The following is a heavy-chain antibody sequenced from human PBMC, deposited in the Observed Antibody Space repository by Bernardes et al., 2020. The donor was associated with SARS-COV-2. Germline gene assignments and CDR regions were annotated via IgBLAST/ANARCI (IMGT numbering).Heavy chain of an antibody. J-gene: IGHJ5*02. V-gene: IGHV3-30-3*01. CDR1: GFTFSSYA. D-gene: IGHD1-26*01. CDR3: ARPYSGSYWGWFDP. Sequence: GGSLRLSCAASGFTFSSYAMHWVRQAPGKGLEWVAVISYDGSNKYYADSVKGRFTISRDNSKNTLYLQMNSLRAEDTAVYYCARPYSGSYWGWFDPWGQGTLVTVSS. CDR2: ISYDGSNK.